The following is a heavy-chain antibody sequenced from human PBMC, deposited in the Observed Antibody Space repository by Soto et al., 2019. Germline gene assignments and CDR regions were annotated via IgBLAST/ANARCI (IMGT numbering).Heavy chain of an antibody. J-gene: IGHJ4*02. CDR3: AKGPGGTYYSSSSRYYFDY. D-gene: IGHD6-6*01. CDR2: ISYDGSNK. Sequence: PGGSLRLSCAASGFTFSSYGMHWVRQAPGKGLDWVAVISYDGSNKYYADSVKGRFTISRDNSKNTLYLQMNSLRAEDTAVYYCAKGPGGTYYSSSSRYYFDYWGQGTLVTVSS. CDR1: GFTFSSYG. V-gene: IGHV3-30*18.